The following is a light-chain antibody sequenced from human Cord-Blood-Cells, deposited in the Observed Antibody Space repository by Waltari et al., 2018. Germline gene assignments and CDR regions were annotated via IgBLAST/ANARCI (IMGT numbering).Light chain of an antibody. V-gene: IGKV1-5*01. CDR1: QSISSW. J-gene: IGKJ1*01. CDR2: DAS. CDR3: QQYNSYWT. Sequence: DIQMTQSPSTLSASVGDRVTITCRASQSISSWLAWYQQKPGKAPKLQIYDASSLESGVPSRFSGSGSGTEFTLPINSLQPDDLATYYCQQYNSYWTFGQGTKVEIK.